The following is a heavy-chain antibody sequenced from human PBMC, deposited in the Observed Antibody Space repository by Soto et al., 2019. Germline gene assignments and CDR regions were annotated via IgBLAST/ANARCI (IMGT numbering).Heavy chain of an antibody. CDR3: ARVRQLVSYFYYYMDV. V-gene: IGHV1-18*01. Sequence: ASVKVSCKASGYTFTNYGITWVRQAPGQGLEWMGGIGAYNGDTHYTEKLQGRVTMTTDTSTSTAYMELRGLKSDDTAVYYCARVRQLVSYFYYYMDVWGKGTTVTVSS. J-gene: IGHJ6*03. CDR1: GYTFTNYG. D-gene: IGHD6-6*01. CDR2: IGAYNGDT.